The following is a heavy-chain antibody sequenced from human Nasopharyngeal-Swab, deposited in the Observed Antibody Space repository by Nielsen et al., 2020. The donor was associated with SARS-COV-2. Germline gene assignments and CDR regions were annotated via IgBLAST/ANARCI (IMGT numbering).Heavy chain of an antibody. D-gene: IGHD2/OR15-2a*01. J-gene: IGHJ6*02. Sequence: ASVKVSCKASGYIFTNYAIHWVRQAPGQRLEWLGWFNAGNGNTKYSQKFQDRVTITRNTSASTAYMELSFLRSEDTAVYFCARAEYCSSNICIGWPGMDVWGLGTTVTVSS. CDR2: FNAGNGNT. CDR3: ARAEYCSSNICIGWPGMDV. V-gene: IGHV1-3*01. CDR1: GYIFTNYA.